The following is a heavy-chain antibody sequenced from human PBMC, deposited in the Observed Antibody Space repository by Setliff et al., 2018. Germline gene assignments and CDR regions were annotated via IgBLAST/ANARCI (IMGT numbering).Heavy chain of an antibody. Sequence: ASVKVSCKVSGYTFTSYDINWVRQATGQELEWMGWMNPNSGNTGYAQKFQGRVTMTRNTSISTAYMELSSLRSEDTAVYYCARGDFDSYFPLNAFDIWGQGTMVTVSS. CDR1: GYTFTSYD. CDR3: ARGDFDSYFPLNAFDI. D-gene: IGHD2-21*01. J-gene: IGHJ3*02. V-gene: IGHV1-8*01. CDR2: MNPNSGNT.